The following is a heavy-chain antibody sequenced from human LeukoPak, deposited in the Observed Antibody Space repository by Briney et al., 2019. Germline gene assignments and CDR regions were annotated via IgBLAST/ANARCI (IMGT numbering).Heavy chain of an antibody. D-gene: IGHD6-13*01. Sequence: SETLSLTCTVSGGSISSSAYSWGWIRQPPGKGLDWIGNIYDSGNTYYNQSLKSRVTISVDTSKNQFSLKLNSVTAADTAVYYCARQYGPGYSSTWYFDYWGLGTLVTVSS. CDR3: ARQYGPGYSSTWYFDY. CDR2: IYDSGNT. J-gene: IGHJ4*02. CDR1: GGSISSSAYS. V-gene: IGHV4-39*01.